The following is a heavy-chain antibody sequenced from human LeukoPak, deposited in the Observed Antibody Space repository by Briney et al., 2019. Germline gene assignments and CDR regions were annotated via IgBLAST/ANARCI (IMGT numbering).Heavy chain of an antibody. CDR1: GFTFSSYE. V-gene: IGHV3-48*03. D-gene: IGHD3-22*01. J-gene: IGHJ4*02. CDR2: ISSSGSTI. Sequence: GGSLRLSCAASGFTFSSYEMNWVRQAPGKGLERVSYISSSGSTIYYADSVKGRFTISRDNAKNSLYLQMNSLRAEDTAVYYCARAYYYDSSGHDYWGQGTLVTVSS. CDR3: ARAYYYDSSGHDY.